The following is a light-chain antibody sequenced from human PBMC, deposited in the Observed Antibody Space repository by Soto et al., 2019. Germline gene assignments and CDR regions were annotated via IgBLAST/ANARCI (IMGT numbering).Light chain of an antibody. V-gene: IGLV2-23*02. CDR1: SSDVGLYDL. Sequence: QSALTQPASVSGAPGQSITISCTGTSSDVGLYDLVYWYHHLPGKAPKLIIYEVNERPSGLSDRFSGSKSGNTASLTISGLQDEDAAYYYCCSDGGSSILMFGGGTKVTVL. J-gene: IGLJ3*02. CDR2: EVN. CDR3: CSDGGSSILM.